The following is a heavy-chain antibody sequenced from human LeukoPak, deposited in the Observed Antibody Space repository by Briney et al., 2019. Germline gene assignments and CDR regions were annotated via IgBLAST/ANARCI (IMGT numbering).Heavy chain of an antibody. V-gene: IGHV1-2*02. CDR3: ARGGCGSSPYFDY. CDR2: VDPNTGDT. Sequence: ASVKVSCKTSGDTFTGDYMHWVRQGPGQGREWMWSVDPNTGDTNYPKHFQGRVTMPRDTSIRTAYLAMSSLRYDDTAVYYCARGGCGSSPYFDYWGQGTLVTVSS. D-gene: IGHD6-6*01. J-gene: IGHJ4*02. CDR1: GDTFTGDY.